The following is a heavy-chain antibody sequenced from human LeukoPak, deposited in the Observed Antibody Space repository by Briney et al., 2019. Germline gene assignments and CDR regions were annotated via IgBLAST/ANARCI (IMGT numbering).Heavy chain of an antibody. CDR1: GFTVSINY. D-gene: IGHD1-26*01. CDR2: ISSSSSTR. Sequence: PGGCLRLCCAASGFTVSINYMSWVRQAPGKGVEWVSYISSSSSTRYYADYVKGRFTISRDNAKNSLYLQMNSLRDEDTAVYYCARVSGAPPSGYYYGMDVWGQGTTVTVSS. CDR3: ARVSGAPPSGYYYGMDV. V-gene: IGHV3-48*02. J-gene: IGHJ6*02.